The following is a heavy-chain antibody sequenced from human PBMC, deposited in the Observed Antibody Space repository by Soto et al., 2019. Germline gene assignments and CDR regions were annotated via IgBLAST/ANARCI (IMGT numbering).Heavy chain of an antibody. J-gene: IGHJ4*02. V-gene: IGHV3-23*01. Sequence: GGSLRLSCAASGFTFRDYAMSSVRQAPGRGLEWVSGVSNSGSSTYYADSVKGRFTISRDNSKNTIYLQMNSLRAEDTAVYYCAKHSRETTTCCGEDWGQGTRVTVSS. CDR3: AKHSRETTTCCGED. CDR2: VSNSGSST. D-gene: IGHD2-2*01. CDR1: GFTFRDYA.